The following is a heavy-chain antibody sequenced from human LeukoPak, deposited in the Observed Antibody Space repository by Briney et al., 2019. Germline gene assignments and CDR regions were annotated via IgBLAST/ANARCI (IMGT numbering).Heavy chain of an antibody. CDR1: GGSFSGYY. CDR3: ARSRRWLTVDAFDI. D-gene: IGHD3-22*01. J-gene: IGHJ3*02. CDR2: INHSGST. V-gene: IGHV4-34*01. Sequence: SETLSLTCAVYGGSFSGYYWSWIRQPPGKGLEWIGEINHSGSTNYNPSLKSRVTISVDTSKNQFSLKLSSVTAADTAVYYCARSRRWLTVDAFDISGQGTMVTVSS.